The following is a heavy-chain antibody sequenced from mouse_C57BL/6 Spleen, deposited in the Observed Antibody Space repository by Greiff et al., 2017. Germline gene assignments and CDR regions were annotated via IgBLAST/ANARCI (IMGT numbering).Heavy chain of an antibody. D-gene: IGHD2-1*01. CDR1: GFSLSTSGMG. V-gene: IGHV8-12*01. J-gene: IGHJ4*01. CDR2: IYWDDDK. Sequence: QVTLKESGPGILQSSPTLSLTCSSSGFSLSTSGMGVSWIRQPSGKGLEWLAHIYWDDDKRYNQSLKSRLTISKDTSRNQIFLKITSVDTRDTATYYCARRRDTLYDGNYYAMDYWGQGTSVTVSS. CDR3: ARRRDTLYDGNYYAMDY.